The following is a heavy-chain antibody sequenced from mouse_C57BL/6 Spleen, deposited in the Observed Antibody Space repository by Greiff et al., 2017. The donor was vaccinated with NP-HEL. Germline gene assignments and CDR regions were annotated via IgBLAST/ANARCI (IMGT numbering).Heavy chain of an antibody. CDR2: INPSSGYT. CDR3: ARRGGDEGFAY. D-gene: IGHD2-13*01. V-gene: IGHV1-7*01. CDR1: GYTFTSYW. J-gene: IGHJ3*01. Sequence: QVQLQQSGAELAKPGASVKLSCKASGYTFTSYWMHWVKQRPGQGLEWIGYINPSSGYTKYNQKFKDKATLTADKSPSTAYMQLSSLTYEDSAVYYCARRGGDEGFAYWGQGTLVTVSA.